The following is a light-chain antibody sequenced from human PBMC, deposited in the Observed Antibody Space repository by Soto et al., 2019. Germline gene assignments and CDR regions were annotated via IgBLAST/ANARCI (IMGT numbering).Light chain of an antibody. CDR1: NSRSGSNY. V-gene: IGLV1-47*01. Sequence: QSVLPQPPSASGTPGQRVTISCSTTNSRSGSNYVYWYQQLPGAAPKLLIYRNDQRPSGVPDRFSASKSVTSASLAISGLRSEDEADYVGAKWDDSLRVYVFGSGTKLTVL. CDR3: AKWDDSLRVYV. J-gene: IGLJ1*01. CDR2: RND.